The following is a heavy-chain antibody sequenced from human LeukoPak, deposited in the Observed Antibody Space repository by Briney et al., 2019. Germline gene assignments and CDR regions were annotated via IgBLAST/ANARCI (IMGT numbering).Heavy chain of an antibody. Sequence: SSETLSLTCAVYGGSFSGYYWSWIRQPPGKELEWIGEINHSGSTNYNPSLKSRVTISVDTSKNQFSLKLSSVTAADTAVYYCARAGSSWYNWFDPWGQGTLVTVSS. CDR3: ARAGSSWYNWFDP. D-gene: IGHD6-6*01. J-gene: IGHJ5*02. V-gene: IGHV4-34*01. CDR1: GGSFSGYY. CDR2: INHSGST.